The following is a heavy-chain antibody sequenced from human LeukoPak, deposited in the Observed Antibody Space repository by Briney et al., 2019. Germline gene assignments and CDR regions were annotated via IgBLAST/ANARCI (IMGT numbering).Heavy chain of an antibody. CDR3: ARRPGCSGGGCYISMGKFIDY. CDR1: GDSFNGYY. J-gene: IGHJ4*02. V-gene: IGHV4-34*01. D-gene: IGHD2-15*01. CDR2: INHSGSI. Sequence: PSETLSLTCTVSGDSFNGYYWSWIRQAPGKGLEWIGEINHSGSITYNPSLKSRVSISIDTSKNQFSLKVISLTAADTAVYFCARRPGCSGGGCYISMGKFIDYWGQGALVTVSS.